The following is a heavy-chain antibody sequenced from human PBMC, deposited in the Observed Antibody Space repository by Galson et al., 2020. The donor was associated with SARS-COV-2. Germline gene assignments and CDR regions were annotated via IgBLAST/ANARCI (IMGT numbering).Heavy chain of an antibody. Sequence: GESLRLSCAASGFTFSSYGMHWVRQAPGKGLEWVAVIWYDGSNKYYADSVKGRFTISRDNSKNTLYLQMNSLKAEDTAVYYCAKDRGLGVGGCDYWGQGTLVTVSS. J-gene: IGHJ4*02. D-gene: IGHD3-16*01. CDR3: AKDRGLGVGGCDY. CDR2: IWYDGSNK. V-gene: IGHV3-33*06. CDR1: GFTFSSYG.